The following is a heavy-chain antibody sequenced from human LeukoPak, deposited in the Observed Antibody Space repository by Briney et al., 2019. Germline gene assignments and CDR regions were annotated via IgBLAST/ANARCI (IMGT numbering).Heavy chain of an antibody. D-gene: IGHD1-7*01. J-gene: IGHJ4*02. CDR1: GFTLSNYW. V-gene: IGHV3-74*01. CDR3: ATARNFRFEY. Sequence: GGSLRLSCAASGFTLSNYWMHWVRQAPGKGLMWVSRMNGEGTTIDYADSVKGRFTVSRDYAKNTLFLQMNNLRTEDTALYFCATARNFRFEYWGQGSLVIVSA. CDR2: MNGEGTTI.